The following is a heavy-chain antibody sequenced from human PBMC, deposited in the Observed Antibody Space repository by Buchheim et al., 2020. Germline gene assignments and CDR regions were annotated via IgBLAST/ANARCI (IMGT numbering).Heavy chain of an antibody. CDR1: GDSISSTSYY. CDR3: ARQLSVTGTRSQFDY. J-gene: IGHJ4*02. D-gene: IGHD2-21*02. CDR2: IYYSGST. V-gene: IGHV4-39*01. Sequence: QLQLQESGPGLVKPSETLSLTCTVSGDSISSTSYYWGWVRQPPGKGLEWIGNIYYSGSTYYTPSLRGRVTISEDTSKNQFSLRLTSVTAADTAVYYCARQLSVTGTRSQFDYWGQGTL.